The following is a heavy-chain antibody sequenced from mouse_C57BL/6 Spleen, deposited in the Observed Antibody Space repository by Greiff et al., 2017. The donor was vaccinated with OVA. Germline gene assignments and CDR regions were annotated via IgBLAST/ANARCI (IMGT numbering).Heavy chain of an antibody. CDR2: INPNNGGT. Sequence: EVQLQQSGPELVKPGASVKISCKASGYTFTDYYMNWVKQSHGKSLEWIGDINPNNGGTSYNQKFKGKATLTVDKSSSTAYMEIRSLTSEDSAVYYCARGADYFDYWGQGTTLTVSS. D-gene: IGHD3-3*01. V-gene: IGHV1-26*01. CDR1: GYTFTDYY. J-gene: IGHJ2*01. CDR3: ARGADYFDY.